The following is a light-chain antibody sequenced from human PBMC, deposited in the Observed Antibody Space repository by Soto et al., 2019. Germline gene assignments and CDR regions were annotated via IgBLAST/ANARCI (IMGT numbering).Light chain of an antibody. CDR3: QQSYSAPWT. Sequence: DIQMTQSPSSLSASVGDRATITCRASQSISSYLNWYQQKPGKAPKLLIYAASSLQRGVPSRFSGSGSGTDFTLTISSLQPEDYATYHCQQSYSAPWTFGQGTKVEIK. CDR2: AAS. J-gene: IGKJ1*01. CDR1: QSISSY. V-gene: IGKV1-39*01.